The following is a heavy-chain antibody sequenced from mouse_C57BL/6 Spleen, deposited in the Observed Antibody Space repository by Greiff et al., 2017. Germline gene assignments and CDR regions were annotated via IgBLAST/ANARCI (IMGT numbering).Heavy chain of an antibody. J-gene: IGHJ3*01. CDR1: GYTFTSYW. Sequence: QVQLQQPGAELVKPGASVKLSCKASGYTFTSYWMHWVKQRPGQGLEWIGMIHPNSGSTNYNEKFKSKATLTVDKSSSTAYMQLSSLTSEDSAVYYCARRGHYDYDKGAPWFAYWGQGTLVTVSA. V-gene: IGHV1-64*01. CDR3: ARRGHYDYDKGAPWFAY. D-gene: IGHD2-4*01. CDR2: IHPNSGST.